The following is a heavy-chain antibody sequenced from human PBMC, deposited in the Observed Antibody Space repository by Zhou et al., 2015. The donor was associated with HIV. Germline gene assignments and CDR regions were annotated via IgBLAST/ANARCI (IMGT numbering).Heavy chain of an antibody. CDR3: AKVPRSGYYYGMDV. J-gene: IGHJ6*02. CDR2: IDSTGDKT. CDR1: GFAFDRYS. Sequence: EVHLVESGGGLAQPGGSLRLSCAASGFAFDRYSMNWVRQAPGKGLEWVSVIDSTGDKTHYADSVKGRFTISRDNFKNTLYLQMNGLRAEDTAVYYCAKVPRSGYYYGMDVWGQGTTVTVSS. V-gene: IGHV3-23*04. D-gene: IGHD3-3*01.